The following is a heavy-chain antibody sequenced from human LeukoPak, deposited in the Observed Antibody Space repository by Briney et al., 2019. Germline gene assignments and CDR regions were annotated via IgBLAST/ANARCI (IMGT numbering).Heavy chain of an antibody. V-gene: IGHV4-4*07. CDR1: GCSISSYY. Sequence: SETLSLTCTVSGCSISSYYWSWIRQPAGKGLEWIGRIYTSGSTNYNPSLKSRVTMSVDTSKNQFSLKLSSVTAADTAVYYCARDGPFSGFSYYYYYYMDVWGKGTTVTVSS. CDR3: ARDGPFSGFSYYYYYYMDV. D-gene: IGHD3-10*01. CDR2: IYTSGST. J-gene: IGHJ6*03.